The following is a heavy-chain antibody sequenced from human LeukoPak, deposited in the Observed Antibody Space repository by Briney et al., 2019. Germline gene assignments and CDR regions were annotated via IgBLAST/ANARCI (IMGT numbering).Heavy chain of an antibody. CDR2: IYTSGST. V-gene: IGHV4-61*02. CDR3: ARGDYYGSGSYYKRWYFDL. D-gene: IGHD3-10*01. J-gene: IGHJ2*01. CDR1: GGSISSGSYY. Sequence: SQTLSLTCTVSGGSISSGSYYWSWIRQPAGKGLEWIGRIYTSGSTNYNPSLKSRVTISVDTSKNQFSLKLSSVTAADTAVYYCARGDYYGSGSYYKRWYFDLWGRGTLVTVSS.